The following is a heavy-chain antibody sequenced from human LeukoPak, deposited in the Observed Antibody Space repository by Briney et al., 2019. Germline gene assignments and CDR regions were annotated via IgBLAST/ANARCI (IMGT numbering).Heavy chain of an antibody. CDR2: IRQDGSEK. CDR3: ARDRGTVTTEGLQYAFDI. J-gene: IGHJ3*02. D-gene: IGHD4-11*01. V-gene: IGHV3-7*03. CDR1: GFTFSSYW. Sequence: PGGSLRLSCAASGFTFSSYWMSWVRQAPGKGLEWVANIRQDGSEKYYVDSVKGRFSISRDNAKNSLYLQMNSLRAEDTAVYYCARDRGTVTTEGLQYAFDIWGQGTMVTVSS.